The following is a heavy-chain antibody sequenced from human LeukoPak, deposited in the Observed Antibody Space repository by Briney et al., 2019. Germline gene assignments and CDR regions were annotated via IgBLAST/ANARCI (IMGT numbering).Heavy chain of an antibody. J-gene: IGHJ4*02. CDR1: GYTFTGYY. CDR3: ARIQIQLWPRGDY. CDR2: INPNSGGT. D-gene: IGHD5-18*01. Sequence: GASVKVSCKASGYTFTGYYMHWVRQAPGQGLEWMGWINPNSGGTNYAQKFQGRVTMTRDTSISTAYMELSRLRSDDTAVYYCARIQIQLWPRGDYWGQGTLVTVSS. V-gene: IGHV1-2*02.